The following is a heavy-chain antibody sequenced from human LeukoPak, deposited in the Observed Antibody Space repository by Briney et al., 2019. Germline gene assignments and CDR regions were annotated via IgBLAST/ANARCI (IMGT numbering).Heavy chain of an antibody. CDR1: GYTFTGYY. CDR2: ISPYNGNT. V-gene: IGHV1-18*04. J-gene: IGHJ4*02. Sequence: ASVKVSCKASGYTFTGYYVHWVRQAPGQGLEWMGWISPYNGNTNYAQKLQGRVTMTTDTSTSTAYMELRSLRSDDTAVYYCARDNSITGLHYWGQGTLVTVSS. D-gene: IGHD4-23*01. CDR3: ARDNSITGLHY.